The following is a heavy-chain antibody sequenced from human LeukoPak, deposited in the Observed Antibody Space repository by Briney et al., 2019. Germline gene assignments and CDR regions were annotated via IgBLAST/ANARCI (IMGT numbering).Heavy chain of an antibody. J-gene: IGHJ4*02. V-gene: IGHV3-74*01. CDR3: TSDTVDTALGIDY. CDR2: INNDGSSA. D-gene: IGHD5-18*01. Sequence: GGSLRLSCAASGFTFSRHLMHWVRQAPGKGLVWVSRINNDGSSAYYADSVKGRFTLFRDKAKSTLYLQMNSLRAEDTGVYYCTSDTVDTALGIDYWGQGTLVTVSS. CDR1: GFTFSRHL.